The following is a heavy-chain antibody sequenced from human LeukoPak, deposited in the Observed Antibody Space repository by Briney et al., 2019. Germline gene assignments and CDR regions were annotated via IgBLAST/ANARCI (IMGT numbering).Heavy chain of an antibody. CDR1: GFSFSTSW. CDR2: ITSDGRST. V-gene: IGHV3-74*01. J-gene: IGHJ4*02. D-gene: IGHD6-13*01. Sequence: GGSLRLSCTASGFSFSTSWMHWVRQAPGKGLEWVSRITSDGRSTIYADSVKGRFTISRDNAKNTLYLQMNSLRAEDTAVYYCARAERYSSSWSIRPGILPDYWGQGTLVTVSS. CDR3: ARAERYSSSWSIRPGILPDY.